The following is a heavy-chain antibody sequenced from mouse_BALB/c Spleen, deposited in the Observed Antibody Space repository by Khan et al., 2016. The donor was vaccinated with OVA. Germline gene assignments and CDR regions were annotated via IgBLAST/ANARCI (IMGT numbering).Heavy chain of an antibody. CDR2: INPRSGYT. J-gene: IGHJ4*01. CDR3: ARRTTAYAMDY. D-gene: IGHD1-2*01. Sequence: QVQLQQSGAEPARPGASVKMSCTASGYTFTSNTMHWVRQRPGQGLEWIGYINPRSGYTNYNQKFNDKATLTADKSSSTAYMQLSSLTSEDSAVYYCARRTTAYAMDYWGHGTSVTVSS. V-gene: IGHV1-4*01. CDR1: GYTFTSNT.